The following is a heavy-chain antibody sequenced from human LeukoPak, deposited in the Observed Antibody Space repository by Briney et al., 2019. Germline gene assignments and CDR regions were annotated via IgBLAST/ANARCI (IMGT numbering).Heavy chain of an antibody. J-gene: IGHJ4*02. CDR3: AREDGSSWYYFDS. V-gene: IGHV4-59*01. CDR2: IYYSGST. CDR1: GGSISTYY. D-gene: IGHD6-13*01. Sequence: SETLSLTCTVSGGSISTYYWNWIRQPPGKGLEWIGYIYYSGSTNYNPSLTSRVTISVDTSKNQFSLKLSSVTAADTAVYYCAREDGSSWYYFDSWGQGTLVTVSS.